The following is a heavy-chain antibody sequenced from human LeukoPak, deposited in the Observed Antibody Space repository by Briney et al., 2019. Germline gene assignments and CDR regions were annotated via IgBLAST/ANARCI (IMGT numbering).Heavy chain of an antibody. CDR2: VSAYADNI. CDR3: ARDCIGCHGFDY. J-gene: IGHJ4*02. V-gene: IGHV1-18*01. Sequence: ASVKVSCKAFGYTFINYGISWVRQAPGQELEWMGWVSAYADNINYVQKFQGRVTMTTDTSTSTAYMELRSLRSDDTAIYYCARDCIGCHGFDYWGQGTLVTVSS. D-gene: IGHD2-15*01. CDR1: GYTFINYG.